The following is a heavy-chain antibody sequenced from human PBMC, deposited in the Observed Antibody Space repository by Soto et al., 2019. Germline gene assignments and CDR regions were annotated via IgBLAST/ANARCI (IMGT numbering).Heavy chain of an antibody. CDR1: GGSISSSSYY. CDR2: IYYSGST. V-gene: IGHV4-39*01. D-gene: IGHD3-22*01. J-gene: IGHJ4*02. Sequence: SETLSLTCTVSGGSISSSSYYWGWIRQPPGKGLEWIGSIYYSGSTYYNPSLKSRVTISVDTSKNQFSLKLSSVTAADTAVYYCAGTIKRDSSGTIPYWGQGNLVTVSS. CDR3: AGTIKRDSSGTIPY.